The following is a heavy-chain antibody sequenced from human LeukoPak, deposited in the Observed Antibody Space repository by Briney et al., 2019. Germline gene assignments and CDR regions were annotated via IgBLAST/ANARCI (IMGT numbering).Heavy chain of an antibody. CDR1: GGSISSYY. D-gene: IGHD3-10*01. J-gene: IGHJ4*02. CDR2: IYYSGST. CDR3: AREDGSGEQLFYFDY. V-gene: IGHV4-59*12. Sequence: SETLSLTCTVSGGSISSYYWSWIRQPPGKGLEWIGSIYYSGSTYYNPSLKSRVTISVDTSKNQFSLKLSSVTAADTAVYYCAREDGSGEQLFYFDYWGQGTLVTVSS.